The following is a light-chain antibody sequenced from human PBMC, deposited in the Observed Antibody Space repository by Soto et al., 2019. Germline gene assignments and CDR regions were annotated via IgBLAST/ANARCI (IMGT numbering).Light chain of an antibody. Sequence: DIVLTQSPGTLSLSPGERASLSCRASQNVNTFLAWYQQKPGQAPRLLIYDASNRATDIPARFSGSGSGTDFTLTINSLEPEDFAVYYCQQRNNWPLTFGAGTRVEI. J-gene: IGKJ4*01. CDR1: QNVNTF. CDR2: DAS. V-gene: IGKV3-11*01. CDR3: QQRNNWPLT.